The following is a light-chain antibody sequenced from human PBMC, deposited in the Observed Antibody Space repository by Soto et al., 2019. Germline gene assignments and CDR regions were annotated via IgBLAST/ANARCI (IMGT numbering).Light chain of an antibody. CDR2: GAS. Sequence: EIVWTRAPGAMSLSPGERAILSCRAGQSFSSTYLAWYHQKPYQAPRLLIYGASSRATCIPDRFSGSGSGTDFTLTISRLEHEDFAVYYCQLYGSSPTFGQGTKVEIK. CDR1: QSFSSTY. J-gene: IGKJ1*01. CDR3: QLYGSSPT. V-gene: IGKV3-20*01.